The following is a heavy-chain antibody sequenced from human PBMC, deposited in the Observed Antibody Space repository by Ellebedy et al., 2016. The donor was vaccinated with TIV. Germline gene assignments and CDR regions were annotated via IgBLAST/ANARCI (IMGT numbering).Heavy chain of an antibody. CDR1: GDSISSSNW. CDR2: IYQSGSN. Sequence: MPSETLSLTCAVSGDSISSSNWWNWVRQTPGKGLEWIGEIYQSGSNNYNPSLKSRVTISVDKSKNQFSLKLTSVTAADTAVYYCARAPAGTQQSPLDYWGQGTLVTVSS. D-gene: IGHD6-13*01. CDR3: ARAPAGTQQSPLDY. J-gene: IGHJ4*02. V-gene: IGHV4-4*02.